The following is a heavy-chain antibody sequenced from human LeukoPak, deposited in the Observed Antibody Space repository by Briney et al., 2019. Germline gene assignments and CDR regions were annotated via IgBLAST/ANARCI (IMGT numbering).Heavy chain of an antibody. CDR3: ARNIAGADL. Sequence: SETLSLTCAVYGGSFSGYYWSWIRQPPGKGLEWIGEINHSGSTNYNPSLKSRVTISVDTSKNQFSLKLSSVTAADTAVYYCARNIAGADLWGQGALVTVSS. J-gene: IGHJ4*02. V-gene: IGHV4-34*01. D-gene: IGHD6-19*01. CDR1: GGSFSGYY. CDR2: INHSGST.